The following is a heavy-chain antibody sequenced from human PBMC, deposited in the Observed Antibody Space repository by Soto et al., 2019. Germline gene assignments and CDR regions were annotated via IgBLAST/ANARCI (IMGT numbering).Heavy chain of an antibody. V-gene: IGHV4-30-4*01. CDR3: DSDRLGGGYDGMDV. Sequence: PSETLSLTCTVSGGSISSGDYYWSWIRQTPGKGLEWIGYIYYSGSTYYKPSLKSRVTISVDTSKNQFSPKLSSVTDADTAVYYCDSDRLGGGYDGMDVWGQGTTVTVSS. CDR2: IYYSGST. CDR1: GGSISSGDYY. J-gene: IGHJ6*02. D-gene: IGHD3-16*01.